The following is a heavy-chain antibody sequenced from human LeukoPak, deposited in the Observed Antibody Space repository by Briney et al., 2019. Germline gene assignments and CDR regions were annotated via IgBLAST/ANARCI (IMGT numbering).Heavy chain of an antibody. CDR3: ARDELGGSGSYDY. CDR2: IYHSGST. CDR1: GYSISSGYY. Sequence: SETLSLTCTVSGYSISSGYYWGWIRQPPGKGLEWIGSIYHSGSTYYNPSLKSRVTISVDTSKNQFSLKLSSVTAADTAVYYCARDELGGSGSYDYWGQGTLVTVSS. D-gene: IGHD3-10*01. V-gene: IGHV4-38-2*02. J-gene: IGHJ4*02.